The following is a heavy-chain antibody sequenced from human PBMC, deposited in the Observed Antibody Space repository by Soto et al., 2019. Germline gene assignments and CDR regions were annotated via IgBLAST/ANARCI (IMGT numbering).Heavy chain of an antibody. J-gene: IGHJ6*02. CDR1: GITFSTYA. Sequence: VGPLRLSCAASGITFSTYAMSWVRRAPGKGLEWVSTIGSNGADKQYADFVKGRFTVSRDSSKSTLSLQMNSLRAEDTAVYYCAADYLRHNSLNGYYYSYGMDVWGQGTTVTVS. D-gene: IGHD4-17*01. CDR2: IGSNGADK. CDR3: AADYLRHNSLNGYYYSYGMDV. V-gene: IGHV3-23*01.